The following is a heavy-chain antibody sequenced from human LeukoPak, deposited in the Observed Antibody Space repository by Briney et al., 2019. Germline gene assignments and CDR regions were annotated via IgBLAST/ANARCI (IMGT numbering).Heavy chain of an antibody. J-gene: IGHJ4*02. Sequence: GGSLRLSCAASGFTFSSYEMNWVRQAPGKGLEWVSYISSSGSTIYYADSVKGRFTISRDNSKNSVYLQMNSLRAEDTAMYYCATPVGGVWSFDYWGQGTLVTVSS. CDR3: ATPVGGVWSFDY. CDR2: ISSSGSTI. D-gene: IGHD2-15*01. V-gene: IGHV3-48*03. CDR1: GFTFSSYE.